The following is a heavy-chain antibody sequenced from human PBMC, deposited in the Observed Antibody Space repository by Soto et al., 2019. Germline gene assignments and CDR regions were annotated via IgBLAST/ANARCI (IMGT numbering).Heavy chain of an antibody. CDR1: GFTFSSYA. CDR3: ARPYYYDSSGPKYYFDY. D-gene: IGHD3-22*01. Sequence: ESGGGVVQPGRSLRLSCAASGFTFSSYAMHWVRQAPGKGLEWVAVISYDGSNKYYADSVKGRFTISRDNSKNTLYLQMNSLRAEDTAVYYCARPYYYDSSGPKYYFDYWGQGTLVTVSS. CDR2: ISYDGSNK. J-gene: IGHJ4*02. V-gene: IGHV3-30-3*01.